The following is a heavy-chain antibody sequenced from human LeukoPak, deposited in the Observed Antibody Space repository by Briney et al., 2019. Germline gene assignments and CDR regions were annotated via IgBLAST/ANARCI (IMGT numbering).Heavy chain of an antibody. CDR2: IIPIFGTA. CDR3: ARGRGYDSTGYDGDY. D-gene: IGHD3-22*01. CDR1: GGTFSSYA. J-gene: IGHJ4*02. V-gene: IGHV1-69*05. Sequence: ASVKLSCKASGGTFSSYAISWVRQAPGQGLEWMGRIIPIFGTANYAQKFQGRVTITTDESTSTAYMELSSLRPEDTAVYYCARGRGYDSTGYDGDYWGQGALVTVSS.